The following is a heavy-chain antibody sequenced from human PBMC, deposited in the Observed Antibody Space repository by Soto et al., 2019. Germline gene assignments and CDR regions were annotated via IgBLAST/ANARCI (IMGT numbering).Heavy chain of an antibody. V-gene: IGHV2-5*02. CDR2: AYWDDDN. CDR1: GFSLTTRPVG. D-gene: IGHD2-15*01. J-gene: IGHJ4*02. Sequence: QITLKESGPTLVKPTQTLTLTCTFSGFSLTTRPVGVGWIRQSPGKALEWLAFAYWDDDNRYSPSLRSRLTVTKDTSKNQVVLTMTNMDPVDTATYYCAHRRSSGAWNGGYFYYWGQGTLVTVSS. CDR3: AHRRSSGAWNGGYFYY.